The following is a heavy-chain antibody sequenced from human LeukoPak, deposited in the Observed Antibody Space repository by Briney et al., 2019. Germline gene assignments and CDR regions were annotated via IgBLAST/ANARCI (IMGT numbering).Heavy chain of an antibody. D-gene: IGHD4-17*01. V-gene: IGHV3-33*01. Sequence: GGSLRLSCAASGFTFSSYGMHWVRQAPGKGLEWVAVIWYDGSNKYYADSVKGRFTISRDNSKNTLYLQMNSLRAEDTAVYYCARSRLPTVTTTSFDYWGQGTLVTVSP. J-gene: IGHJ4*02. CDR2: IWYDGSNK. CDR1: GFTFSSYG. CDR3: ARSRLPTVTTTSFDY.